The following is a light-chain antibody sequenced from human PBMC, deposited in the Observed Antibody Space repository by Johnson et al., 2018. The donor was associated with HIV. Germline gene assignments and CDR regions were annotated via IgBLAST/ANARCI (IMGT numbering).Light chain of an antibody. V-gene: IGLV1-51*02. J-gene: IGLJ1*01. CDR3: GTWDSSLSAYV. CDR2: ENN. Sequence: QSVLTQPPSVSAAPGQKVTISCSGSSSNIGNNYVSWYQQLPGTAPKLLIYENNKRPSGIPDRFSGSKSGSSATLGITGLQNGEEADYYCGTWDSSLSAYVFGTGTRVTVL. CDR1: SSNIGNNY.